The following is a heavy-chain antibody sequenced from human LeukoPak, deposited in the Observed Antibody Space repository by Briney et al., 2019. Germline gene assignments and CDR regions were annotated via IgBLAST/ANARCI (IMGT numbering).Heavy chain of an antibody. CDR3: ARVYYDILTGSVNWFDP. CDR2: IYYSGST. CDR1: GGSISSYY. V-gene: IGHV4-59*01. J-gene: IGHJ5*02. Sequence: PSETLSLTCTVSGGSISSYYWSWIRQPPGKGLEWIGYIYYSGSTSYNPSLKSRVTISVDTSKNQFSLKLSSVTAADTAVYYCARVYYDILTGSVNWFDPWGQGTLVTVSS. D-gene: IGHD3-9*01.